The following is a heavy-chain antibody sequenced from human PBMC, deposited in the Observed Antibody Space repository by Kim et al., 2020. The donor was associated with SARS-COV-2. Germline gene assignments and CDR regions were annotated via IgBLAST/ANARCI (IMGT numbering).Heavy chain of an antibody. J-gene: IGHJ4*02. CDR2: INHSGST. D-gene: IGHD6-13*01. CDR3: ARTIAAPGSWGLYH. CDR1: GGSFSGYY. V-gene: IGHV4-34*01. Sequence: SETLSLTCAVYGGSFSGYYWSWIRQPPGKGLEWIGEINHSGSTNYNPSLKSRVTISVDTSKNQFSLKLSSVTAAATAAYYCARTIAAPGSWGLYHGGQGT.